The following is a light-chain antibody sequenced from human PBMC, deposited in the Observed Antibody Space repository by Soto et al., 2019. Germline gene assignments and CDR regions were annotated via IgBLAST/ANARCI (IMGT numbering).Light chain of an antibody. CDR1: QSVSSN. Sequence: EIVMTQSPATLSVSPGERATLSCRASQSVSSNLAWYQQKPGQAPRLLIYGASTRATSIPARFSGSGSGTEFAITFSSLQSEDFADYYCQQYNNWPPWTFGQGTKVEIK. CDR2: GAS. V-gene: IGKV3-15*01. CDR3: QQYNNWPPWT. J-gene: IGKJ1*01.